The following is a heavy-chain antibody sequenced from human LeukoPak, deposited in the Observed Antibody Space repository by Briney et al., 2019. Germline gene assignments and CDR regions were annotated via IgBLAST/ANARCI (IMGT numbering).Heavy chain of an antibody. D-gene: IGHD1-26*01. CDR1: GYTFTVYY. Sequence: ASVRVSCKTSGYTFTVYYMHWVRQAPGQGLEWVGWIKPNSGGTNYAQKFQGRVTMTRDTSISTAYMELSRLRSDDTAVYYCARATPQIVGLDYWGQGTLVTVSS. V-gene: IGHV1-2*02. CDR2: IKPNSGGT. CDR3: ARATPQIVGLDY. J-gene: IGHJ4*02.